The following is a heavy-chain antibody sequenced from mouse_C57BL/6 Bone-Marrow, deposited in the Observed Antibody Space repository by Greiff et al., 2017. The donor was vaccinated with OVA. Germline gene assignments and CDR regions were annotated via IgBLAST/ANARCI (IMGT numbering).Heavy chain of an antibody. CDR1: GYTFTSYW. V-gene: IGHV1-59*01. CDR2: IDPSDSYT. D-gene: IGHD4-1*01. J-gene: IGHJ3*01. Sequence: QVQLQQPGAELVRPGTSVKLSCKASGYTFTSYWMHWVKQRPGQGLEWIGVIDPSDSYTNYNQKFKGKATLTVDTSSSTAYMQLSSLTSEASAVYDCARDWEGFAYWGQGTLVTVSA. CDR3: ARDWEGFAY.